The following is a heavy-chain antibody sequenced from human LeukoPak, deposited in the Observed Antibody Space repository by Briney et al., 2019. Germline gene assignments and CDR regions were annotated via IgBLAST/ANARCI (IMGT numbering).Heavy chain of an antibody. V-gene: IGHV3-23*01. D-gene: IGHD5-24*01. CDR3: AKEQKMHGDC. J-gene: IGHJ4*02. CDR2: ISGNGGST. Sequence: GGSLRLSCAASGFTFGNYAMSWVRQAPGKGLEWVSLISGNGGSTYYADSVKGRFTISRDNSKNTLYLQMSSLRAEDTAVYYCAKEQKMHGDCWGQGTLVTVSS. CDR1: GFTFGNYA.